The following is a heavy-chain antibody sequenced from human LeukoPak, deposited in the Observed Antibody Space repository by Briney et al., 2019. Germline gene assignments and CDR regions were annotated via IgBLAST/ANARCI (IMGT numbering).Heavy chain of an antibody. D-gene: IGHD2-2*01. CDR3: ARAFHAACDF. V-gene: IGHV3-48*04. J-gene: IGHJ4*02. Sequence: GGSLRLSCAASGFTFSSYNMNWVRQAPGKGLEWVSYIVSSSSTIYYADSVKGRFTISRDNAKNSLYLQMNSLRAENTAVYYCARAFHAACDFWGQGTLVTVSS. CDR1: GFTFSSYN. CDR2: IVSSSSTI.